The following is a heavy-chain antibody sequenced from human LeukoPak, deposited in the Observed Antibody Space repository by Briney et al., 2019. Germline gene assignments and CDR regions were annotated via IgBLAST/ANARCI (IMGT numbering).Heavy chain of an antibody. D-gene: IGHD3-10*01. Sequence: ASVKVSCKASGYTFTSYGISWVRQAPGRGLEWVGWISAYNGNTNYAQKLQGRVTMTTDTSTSTAYMELRSLRSDHTAVYYRAIVDIARGVIISSGDYWGQGTLVTVSS. CDR3: AIVDIARGVIISSGDY. CDR2: ISAYNGNT. CDR1: GYTFTSYG. V-gene: IGHV1-18*01. J-gene: IGHJ4*02.